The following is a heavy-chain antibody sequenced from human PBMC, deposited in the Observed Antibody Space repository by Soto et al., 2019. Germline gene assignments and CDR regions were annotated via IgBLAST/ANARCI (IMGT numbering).Heavy chain of an antibody. CDR2: MQPSTGRT. D-gene: IGHD1-26*01. J-gene: IGHJ4*02. CDR3: ARGVSAGVDY. Sequence: ASVKVSCKASGYSFTSLDINWVRQTAGQGLEWMGWMQPSTGRTGYAQKFQGRVTMTRDTSINTAYMELTTLTSDDTACYYCARGVSAGVDYWGQGTQVTVSS. CDR1: GYSFTSLD. V-gene: IGHV1-8*01.